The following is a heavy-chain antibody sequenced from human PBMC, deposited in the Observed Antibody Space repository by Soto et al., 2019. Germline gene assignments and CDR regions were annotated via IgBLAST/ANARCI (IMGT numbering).Heavy chain of an antibody. CDR3: AKDIVAVGGYETFDF. CDR1: GFTFSNFA. D-gene: IGHD5-12*01. CDR2: ISGSGGST. J-gene: IGHJ4*02. Sequence: EVQLSQSGGGLVQPGGSLRLSCAASGFTFSNFAMRWVRQAPGKGLEWVSDISGSGGSTYYAESVKGRFTISRDNSKNTLFLQMNSLRVEDTDVYYCAKDIVAVGGYETFDFWGQGTMVTVSS. V-gene: IGHV3-23*01.